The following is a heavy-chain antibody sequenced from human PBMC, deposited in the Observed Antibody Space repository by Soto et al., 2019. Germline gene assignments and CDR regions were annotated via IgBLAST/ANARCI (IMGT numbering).Heavy chain of an antibody. Sequence: GGSLRLSCAASGFTFSSYGMHWVRQAPGKGLEWVAVISYDGSNKYYADSVKGRFTISRDNSKNTLYLQMNSLRAEDTAVYYCAKGGWNYGHYFDYWGQGTLVTVSS. V-gene: IGHV3-30*18. CDR2: ISYDGSNK. CDR3: AKGGWNYGHYFDY. D-gene: IGHD1-7*01. CDR1: GFTFSSYG. J-gene: IGHJ4*02.